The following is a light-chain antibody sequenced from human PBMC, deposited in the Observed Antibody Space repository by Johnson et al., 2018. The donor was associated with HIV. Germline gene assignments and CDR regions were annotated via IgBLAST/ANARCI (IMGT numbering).Light chain of an antibody. Sequence: QSILTQPPSVSAAPGQKVTISCSGSSSNIGNNYVSWYQQLPGTAPKLLIYDNNKRPSGIPDRFSGSQSGTSATMGITGLQTGDEADYYRGTWDSSLSAYVFGTGTKVTVL. CDR2: DNN. CDR1: SSNIGNNY. J-gene: IGLJ1*01. V-gene: IGLV1-51*01. CDR3: GTWDSSLSAYV.